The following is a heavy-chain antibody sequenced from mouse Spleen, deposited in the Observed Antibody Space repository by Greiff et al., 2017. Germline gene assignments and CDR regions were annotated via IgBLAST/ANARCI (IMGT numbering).Heavy chain of an antibody. CDR2: IYPGSGNT. D-gene: IGHD4-1*01. CDR1: GYTFTDYY. Sequence: VQLQQSGAELVRPGASVKLSCKASGYTFTDYYINWVKQRPGQGLEWIARIYPGSGNTYYNEKFKGKATLTAEKSSSTAYMQLSSLTSEDSAVYFCARGTGNSYWGQGTTLTVSS. J-gene: IGHJ2*01. V-gene: IGHV1-76*01. CDR3: ARGTGNSY.